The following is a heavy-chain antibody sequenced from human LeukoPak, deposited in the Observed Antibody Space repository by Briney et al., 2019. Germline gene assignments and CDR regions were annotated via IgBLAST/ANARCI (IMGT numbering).Heavy chain of an antibody. CDR1: GFTFSSYA. V-gene: IGHV3-23*01. Sequence: GGSLRLSCAASGFTFSSYAMGWVRQAPGKGLVWVSSIKGGGGDPFYADSVNGRFTISRDNSKNTLFLQLDSLRAEDTAVYYCARGGHDFNPFYWWGQGTLVTVSS. CDR2: IKGGGGDP. J-gene: IGHJ4*02. CDR3: ARGGHDFNPFYW. D-gene: IGHD2-21*02.